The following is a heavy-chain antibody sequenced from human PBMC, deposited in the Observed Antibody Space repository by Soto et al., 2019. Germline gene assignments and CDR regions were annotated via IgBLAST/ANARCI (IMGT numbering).Heavy chain of an antibody. CDR2: IYSSGNT. Sequence: ASLSLASNVCGGTISGYSGTWIRQPAGKGLEWIGRIYSSGNTTYNPTLQSRVTMSLDTSNNQVSLRPTYVTAADTAVYYPARAQLFSDWFDPWGQGTLVTVSS. D-gene: IGHD5-18*01. V-gene: IGHV4-4*07. CDR1: GGTISGYS. CDR3: ARAQLFSDWFDP. J-gene: IGHJ5*02.